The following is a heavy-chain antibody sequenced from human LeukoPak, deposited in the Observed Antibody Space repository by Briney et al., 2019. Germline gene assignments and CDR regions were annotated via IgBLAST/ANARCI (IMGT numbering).Heavy chain of an antibody. CDR3: ARDLGYYYGSGSYYNVEYYGMDV. CDR2: ISAYNGNT. Sequence: ASVKVSCKASGYTFTSYGISWVRQAPGQGLEWMGWISAYNGNTNYAQKLQGRVTMTTDTSTSTAYMELRSLRSDDTAVYYCARDLGYYYGSGSYYNVEYYGMDVWGQGTTVTVSS. V-gene: IGHV1-18*01. CDR1: GYTFTSYG. J-gene: IGHJ6*02. D-gene: IGHD3-10*01.